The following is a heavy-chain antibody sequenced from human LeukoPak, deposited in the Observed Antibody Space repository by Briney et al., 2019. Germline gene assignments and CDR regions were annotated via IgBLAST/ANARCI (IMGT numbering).Heavy chain of an antibody. V-gene: IGHV1-8*03. J-gene: IGHJ5*02. Sequence: ASVKVSCKASGYTFTGYYMHWVRQATGQGLEWMGWMNPYSANTGYAQNFQGRITITRNTSISTAYMELSSLRSEDTAVYYCARTQHLVLRSPLDPWGQGTLVTVSP. CDR1: GYTFTGYY. CDR3: ARTQHLVLRSPLDP. CDR2: MNPYSANT. D-gene: IGHD6-13*01.